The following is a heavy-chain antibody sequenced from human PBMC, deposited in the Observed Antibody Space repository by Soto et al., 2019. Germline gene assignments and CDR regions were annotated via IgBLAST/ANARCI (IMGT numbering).Heavy chain of an antibody. CDR1: GFTFSSYV. CDR2: ISGSGGST. CDR3: AKDGSYYDSPTESDY. D-gene: IGHD3-22*01. Sequence: EVQLLESGGGLVQPGGSLRLSCAASGFTFSSYVMPWVRQAPGQGREWVSSISGSGGSTYLADSVKGRFTISRDNSKNTVYLQMNSLRAEDTAVYYCAKDGSYYDSPTESDYWGQGTLVTVAS. V-gene: IGHV3-23*01. J-gene: IGHJ4*02.